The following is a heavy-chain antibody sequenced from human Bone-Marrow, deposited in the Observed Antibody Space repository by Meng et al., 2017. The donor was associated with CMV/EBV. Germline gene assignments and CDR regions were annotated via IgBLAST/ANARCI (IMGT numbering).Heavy chain of an antibody. Sequence: GESLKISCAASGFTFSSYSMNWVRQAPGKGLEWVSSISSSSSYIYYADSVKGRFSISRDNAKNSLYLQMNSLRAEDTAVYYCARDASIAARPGGYWGPG. D-gene: IGHD6-6*01. V-gene: IGHV3-21*01. J-gene: IGHJ4*02. CDR2: ISSSSSYI. CDR3: ARDASIAARPGGY. CDR1: GFTFSSYS.